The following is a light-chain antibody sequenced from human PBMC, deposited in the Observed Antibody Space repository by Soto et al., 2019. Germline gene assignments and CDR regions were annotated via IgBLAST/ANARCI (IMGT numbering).Light chain of an antibody. CDR1: SSDVGSYNR. J-gene: IGLJ1*01. CDR2: EVS. CDR3: SSYTSSSTPCV. V-gene: IGLV2-18*02. Sequence: QSVLTQPPSLSGSPGQSVTISCTGTSSDVGSYNRVSWYQQPPGTAPKLIIYEVSNRPSGVPDRFSGSKSGNTASLTISGLQAEDEADYYCSSYTSSSTPCVFGTGTKVT.